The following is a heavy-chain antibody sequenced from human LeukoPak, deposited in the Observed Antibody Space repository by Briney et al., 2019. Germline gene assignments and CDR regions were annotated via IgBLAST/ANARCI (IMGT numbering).Heavy chain of an antibody. CDR2: ISPNNAGT. CDR1: GYTFGMYG. D-gene: IGHD5-18*01. CDR3: ARGPLSSPKELWFPLTYEMDV. V-gene: IGHV1-18*01. J-gene: IGHJ6*02. Sequence: VASVKVSCKASGYTFGMYGITWVRQAPGQGLEWMGCISPNNAGTNYAQKFQGRLTMTTETSTNTAHMELRSLRSEDTAVYFCARGPLSSPKELWFPLTYEMDVWGQETTVTVSS.